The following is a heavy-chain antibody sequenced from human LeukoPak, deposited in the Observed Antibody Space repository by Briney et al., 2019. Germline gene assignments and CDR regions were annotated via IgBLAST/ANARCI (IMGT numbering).Heavy chain of an antibody. Sequence: SETLSLTCTVSGGSVSSGSYYWSWIRQPPGRGLEWIGYIYYSGRTNYNPSLESRVTISVDTSKNQFSLNLSSVTTADTAVYYCARDGEAGTLEIDYWGQGTLVTVSS. CDR1: GGSVSSGSYY. CDR2: IYYSGRT. CDR3: ARDGEAGTLEIDY. V-gene: IGHV4-61*01. J-gene: IGHJ4*02. D-gene: IGHD1/OR15-1a*01.